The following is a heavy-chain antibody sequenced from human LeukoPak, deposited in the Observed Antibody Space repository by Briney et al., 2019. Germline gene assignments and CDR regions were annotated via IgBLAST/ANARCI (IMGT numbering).Heavy chain of an antibody. CDR2: IRYDGSNK. V-gene: IGHV3-30*02. J-gene: IGHJ4*02. Sequence: GGSLRLSCAASGFTFSSYGMHWVRQAPGKGLEWVAFIRYDGSNKYYADSVKGRFTISRDNSKNTLYLQMNSLRAEDTAVYYCAKDDLGYCSSTSCYTFDYWGQGTLVTVSS. CDR3: AKDDLGYCSSTSCYTFDY. CDR1: GFTFSSYG. D-gene: IGHD2-2*01.